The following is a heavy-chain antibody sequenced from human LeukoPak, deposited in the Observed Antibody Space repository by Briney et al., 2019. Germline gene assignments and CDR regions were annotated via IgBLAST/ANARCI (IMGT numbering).Heavy chain of an antibody. D-gene: IGHD3-10*01. J-gene: IGHJ4*02. CDR3: ARDGGSGILD. CDR2: ISSNGSPI. CDR1: GFTLGSYE. Sequence: GGSLRLSCAASGFTLGSYEMNWVRQAPGKGLEWVSYISSNGSPIFYADSVKGRFTISRDNAKKSLSLLMNSLRAEDTAVYYGARDGGSGILDWGQGTLVTVSS. V-gene: IGHV3-48*03.